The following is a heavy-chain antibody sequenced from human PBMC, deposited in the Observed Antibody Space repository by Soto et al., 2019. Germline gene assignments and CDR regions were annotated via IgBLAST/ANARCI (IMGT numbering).Heavy chain of an antibody. J-gene: IGHJ3*02. V-gene: IGHV1-2*04. CDR3: ARDSLYCSGGSCYSSPLGAFDI. D-gene: IGHD2-15*01. CDR1: GYTFTGYY. CDR2: INPNSGGT. Sequence: GASVKVSCKASGYTFTGYYMHWVRQAPGQGLEWMGWINPNSGGTNYAQKFQGWVTMTRDTSISTAYMELSRLRSDDTAVYYCARDSLYCSGGSCYSSPLGAFDIWGQGTMVTV.